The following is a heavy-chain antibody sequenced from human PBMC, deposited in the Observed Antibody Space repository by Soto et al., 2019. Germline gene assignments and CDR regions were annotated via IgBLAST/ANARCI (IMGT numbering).Heavy chain of an antibody. Sequence: QVQLVESGGGVVQPGRSLRLSCAASGFTFSSYGMHWVRQAPGKGLEWVAVISYDGSNKYYADSVKGRFTISRDNSKNTLYLQMNSLRAEDTAVYYCAKDSSPVDGVDWGQGTLVTVSS. CDR3: AKDSSPVDGVD. J-gene: IGHJ4*02. CDR1: GFTFSSYG. V-gene: IGHV3-30*18. CDR2: ISYDGSNK. D-gene: IGHD3-3*01.